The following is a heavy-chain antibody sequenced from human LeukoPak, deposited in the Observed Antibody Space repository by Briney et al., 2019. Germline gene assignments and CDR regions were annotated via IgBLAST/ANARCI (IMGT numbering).Heavy chain of an antibody. D-gene: IGHD2-21*02. CDR1: GGSISSYY. CDR2: IYTSGST. V-gene: IGHV4-4*07. J-gene: IGHJ3*02. Sequence: PSETLSLTCTVSGGSISSYYWSWIRQPAGKGLEWIGRIYTSGSTNYYPSLKSRVTMSVDTSKNQFSLKLSSVNAADTALYYCTRDNGGDWYAFDIWGQGTVVTVSS. CDR3: TRDNGGDWYAFDI.